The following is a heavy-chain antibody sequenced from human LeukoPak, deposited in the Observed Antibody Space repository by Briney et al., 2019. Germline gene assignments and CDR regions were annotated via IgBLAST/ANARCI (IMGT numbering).Heavy chain of an antibody. V-gene: IGHV4-34*01. D-gene: IGHD4-17*01. Sequence: PSETLSPTCAVDGGSFSGYYWSWIRQPPGKGLEWIGEINHSGSTEYNPSLKSRVTISVDTSKNQFSLKVSSMTAADTAVYYCARAPQSDYGTHWYFDLWGRGTLVTVSS. J-gene: IGHJ2*01. CDR3: ARAPQSDYGTHWYFDL. CDR1: GGSFSGYY. CDR2: INHSGST.